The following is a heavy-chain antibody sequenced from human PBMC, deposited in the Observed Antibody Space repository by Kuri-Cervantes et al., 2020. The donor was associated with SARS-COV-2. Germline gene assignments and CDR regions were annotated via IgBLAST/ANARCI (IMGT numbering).Heavy chain of an antibody. CDR1: GYTFTGYY. V-gene: IGHV1-2*02. CDR2: INPNSGGT. D-gene: IGHD2-15*01. J-gene: IGHJ5*02. Sequence: ASVKVSCKASGYTFTGYYMHWVRQAPGQGLEWMGWINPNSGGTNYAQKFQGRVTMTRDTSISTAYMELSRLRSDDTAVYYCARDWGEYCSGGSCYSILNWFDPWGQGTLVTVSS. CDR3: ARDWGEYCSGGSCYSILNWFDP.